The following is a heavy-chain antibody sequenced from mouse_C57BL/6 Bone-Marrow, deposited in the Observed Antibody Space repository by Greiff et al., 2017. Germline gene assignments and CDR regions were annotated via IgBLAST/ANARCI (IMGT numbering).Heavy chain of an antibody. Sequence: QVHVKQSGAELVRPGASVTLSCKASGYTFTDYEMHWVKQTPVHGLEWIGAIDPETGGTAYNQKFKGKAILTADKSSSTAYMELRSLTSEDSAVYYCTNYGNPFAYWGQGTLVTVSA. J-gene: IGHJ3*01. D-gene: IGHD2-1*01. CDR2: IDPETGGT. CDR1: GYTFTDYE. CDR3: TNYGNPFAY. V-gene: IGHV1-15*01.